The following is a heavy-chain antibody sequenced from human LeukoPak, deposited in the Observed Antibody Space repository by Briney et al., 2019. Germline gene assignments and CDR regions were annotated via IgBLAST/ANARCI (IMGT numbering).Heavy chain of an antibody. Sequence: GRSLRLSCAASGFTFSSYAMHWVRQAPGKGLEWVAVISYDGSNKYYADSVKGRFTISRDNSKNTLYLQMNSLRAEDTAVYYCARVNERQLAVDYFDYWGQVTLVTVSS. D-gene: IGHD6-6*01. CDR3: ARVNERQLAVDYFDY. J-gene: IGHJ4*02. CDR1: GFTFSSYA. V-gene: IGHV3-30-3*01. CDR2: ISYDGSNK.